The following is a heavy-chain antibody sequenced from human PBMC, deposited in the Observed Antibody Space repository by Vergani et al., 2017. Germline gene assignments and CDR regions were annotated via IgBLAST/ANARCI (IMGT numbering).Heavy chain of an antibody. CDR3: GRVADFYGLGSRLLDL. CDR2: MYHSGST. D-gene: IGHD3-10*01. Sequence: QVRLQESGPGLVKPSETLSLTCSVSGGSMSGYYWSWIRQPPGKELEWIVYMYHSGSTNYYPSLDTRVTISGDTSKKQFSLKLNSVTAADTAVYYCGRVADFYGLGSRLLDLWGQGILVTVSS. V-gene: IGHV4-59*01. CDR1: GGSMSGYY. J-gene: IGHJ5*02.